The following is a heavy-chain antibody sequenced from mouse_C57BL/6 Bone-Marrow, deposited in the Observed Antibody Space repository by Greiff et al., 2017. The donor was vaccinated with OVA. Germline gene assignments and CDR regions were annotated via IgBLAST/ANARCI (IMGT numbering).Heavy chain of an antibody. J-gene: IGHJ3*01. CDR3: ARRALCYDYAWFAY. CDR1: GYTFTSYW. Sequence: QVQLQQPGAELVRPGTSVKLSCKASGYTFTSYWMHWVKQRPGQGLEWIGVIDPSDSYTNYNQKFKGKATLTVDTSSSTAYMQLSSLTSEDTAVYYCARRALCYDYAWFAYWGQGTLVTVSA. V-gene: IGHV1-59*01. CDR2: IDPSDSYT. D-gene: IGHD2-4*01.